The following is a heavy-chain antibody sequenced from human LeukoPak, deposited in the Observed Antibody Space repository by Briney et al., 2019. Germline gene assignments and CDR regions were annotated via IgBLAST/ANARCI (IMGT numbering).Heavy chain of an antibody. J-gene: IGHJ6*02. D-gene: IGHD6-13*01. V-gene: IGHV5-10-1*01. CDR1: GYSFTSYW. CDR3: ARDRAAAGTRDYYYGMDV. CDR2: IDPSDSYT. Sequence: GESLKISGKGSGYSFTSYWISWVRQMPGKGLEWMGRIDPSDSYTNYSPSFQGHVTISADKSISTAYLQWSSLKASDTAMYYCARDRAAAGTRDYYYGMDVWGQGTTVTVSS.